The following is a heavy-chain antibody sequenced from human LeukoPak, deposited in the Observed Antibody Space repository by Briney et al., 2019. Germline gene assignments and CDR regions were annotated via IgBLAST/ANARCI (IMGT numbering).Heavy chain of an antibody. CDR3: TRKWTLFGTGGDY. D-gene: IGHD3-3*01. CDR2: INIDGSSA. CDR1: GFTFSAYW. J-gene: IGHJ4*02. Sequence: GGSLRLSCAASGFTFSAYWMNWVRQAPGKGPVWVSRINIDGSSATYADSVKGRFTGRFTISRDNAKNTLYLQMNNLRVDDTAVYYCTRKWTLFGTGGDYWGQGTLVTVSS. V-gene: IGHV3-74*03.